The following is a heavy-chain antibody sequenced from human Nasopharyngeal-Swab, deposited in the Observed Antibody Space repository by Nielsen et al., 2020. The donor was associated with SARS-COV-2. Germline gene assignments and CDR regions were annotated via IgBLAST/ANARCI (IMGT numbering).Heavy chain of an antibody. CDR2: IKEDGSEK. D-gene: IGHD4-23*01. CDR3: AGGNSADH. Sequence: GGSLRLSCVTSGFTFSSYWMSWVRQAPGKGLEWVANIKEDGSEKYYVDSVKGRFTISRDNAKNSLYLQMNSLRAEDTAVYYCAGGNSADHWGQGTLVTVSS. V-gene: IGHV3-7*03. J-gene: IGHJ4*02. CDR1: GFTFSSYW.